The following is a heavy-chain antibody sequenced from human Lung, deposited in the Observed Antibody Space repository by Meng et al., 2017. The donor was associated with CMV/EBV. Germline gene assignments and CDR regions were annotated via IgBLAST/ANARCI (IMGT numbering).Heavy chain of an antibody. V-gene: IGHV3-11*01. CDR3: ARVKGSFKFAMDV. CDR1: GFTFSDYY. J-gene: IGHJ6*02. D-gene: IGHD2/OR15-2a*01. Sequence: LXXAASGFTFSDYYMSWIRQAPGRGLDWVSYITSSSSATYYADSVKGRFTTSRDNAKNSLYLQMNSLRVEDTAVYYCARVKGSFKFAMDVWGQGTTVTVSS. CDR2: ITSSSSAT.